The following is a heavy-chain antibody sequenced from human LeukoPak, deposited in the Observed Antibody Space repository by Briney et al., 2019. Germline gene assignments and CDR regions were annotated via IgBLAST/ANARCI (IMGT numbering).Heavy chain of an antibody. Sequence: SQTLTLTCGISGDGASSYNAAWNWISQSPSLDFVWLGRTYYRSKWYNDYAVSVKSRITTNPATSRNQFSLHLNSVTPEDTAVYYCTREAVWGTSDYWAQGTLATVSS. CDR1: GDGASSYNAA. V-gene: IGHV6-1*01. J-gene: IGHJ4*02. CDR2: TYYRSKWYN. D-gene: IGHD3-16*01. CDR3: TREAVWGTSDY.